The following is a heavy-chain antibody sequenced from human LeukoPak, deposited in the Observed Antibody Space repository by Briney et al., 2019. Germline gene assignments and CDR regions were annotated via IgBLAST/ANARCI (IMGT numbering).Heavy chain of an antibody. CDR3: ARDPIGAVVAATVFDP. CDR1: GYTFTGYY. CDR2: INPNSGGT. Sequence: VASVKVSCKASGYTFTGYYMHWVRQAPGQGLEWMGWINPNSGGTNYAQKFQGRVTMTRDTSISTAYMELSRLRSDDTAVYYCARDPIGAVVAATVFDPRGQGALVTVSS. V-gene: IGHV1-2*02. J-gene: IGHJ5*02. D-gene: IGHD2-15*01.